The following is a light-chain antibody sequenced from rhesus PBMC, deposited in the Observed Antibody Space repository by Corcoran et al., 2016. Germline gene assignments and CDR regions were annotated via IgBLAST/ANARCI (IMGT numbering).Light chain of an antibody. CDR2: DAS. V-gene: IGKV1-44*02. CDR1: QTISSY. Sequence: DIQMTQSPSSLSASVGDRVTITCRASQTISSYLAWYQQKPGKVPQLLIYDASSLESGVPSRFSGSGSWTEFTLTISSLQPEDFATYYCQQHNRPPLTFGGGTKVEI. J-gene: IGKJ4*01. CDR3: QQHNRPPLT.